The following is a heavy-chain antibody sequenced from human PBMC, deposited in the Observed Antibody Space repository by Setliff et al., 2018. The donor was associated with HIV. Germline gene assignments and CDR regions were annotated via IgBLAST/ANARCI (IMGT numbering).Heavy chain of an antibody. V-gene: IGHV4-39*01. CDR3: ARPHSGRGGGAWFDP. CDR1: GDSINSGHYY. J-gene: IGHJ5*02. Sequence: SETLSLTCTVSGDSINSGHYYWGWIRQPPGKGLAWIGNILNGETTFYNPYLNNRVTISVDTSKNQFSLRLASVTAADTAVYPVARPHSGRGGGAWFDPWGHGTLFTVSS. CDR2: ILNGETT. D-gene: IGHD6-19*01.